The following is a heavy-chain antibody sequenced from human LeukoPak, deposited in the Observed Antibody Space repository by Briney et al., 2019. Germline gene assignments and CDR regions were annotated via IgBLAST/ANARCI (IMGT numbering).Heavy chain of an antibody. J-gene: IGHJ6*02. Sequence: GGSLRLSCAASGFTFSSYAMNWVRQAPGKGLEWVAAISGSGGSTYYAGSVKGRFTISRDNSKNTLYLQMNSLRAEDTAVYYCAKPARGYYYYGMDVWGQGTTVTVSS. D-gene: IGHD3-10*01. CDR2: ISGSGGST. CDR1: GFTFSSYA. V-gene: IGHV3-23*01. CDR3: AKPARGYYYYGMDV.